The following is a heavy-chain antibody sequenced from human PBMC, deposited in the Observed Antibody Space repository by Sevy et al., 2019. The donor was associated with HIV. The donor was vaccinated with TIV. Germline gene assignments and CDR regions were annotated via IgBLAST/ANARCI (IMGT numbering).Heavy chain of an antibody. CDR1: GFTFNSYG. CDR3: AKDPLISLGADLFEY. Sequence: GGSLRLSCAASGFTFNSYGMHWVRQAPGKGLEWVAFIQYDGDNKYYADSLKGRFTISRDNAKKTLYVQMNSLRTEDTAVYYCAKDPLISLGADLFEYWGQGTLVTVSS. J-gene: IGHJ4*02. CDR2: IQYDGDNK. V-gene: IGHV3-30*02. D-gene: IGHD3-16*01.